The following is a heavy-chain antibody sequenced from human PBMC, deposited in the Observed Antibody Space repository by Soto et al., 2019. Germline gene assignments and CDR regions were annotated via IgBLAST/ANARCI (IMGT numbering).Heavy chain of an antibody. V-gene: IGHV6-1*01. J-gene: IGHJ3*02. Sequence: PSQTLSLTCAISGDSVSSNSAAWNWIRQSPSRGLEWLGRTYYRSKWYNDYAVSVKSRITINPDTSKNQFSLQLNSVTPEGTAVYYCARESSIFGVVPVAFDIWGQGTMVTVSS. CDR1: GDSVSSNSAA. CDR2: TYYRSKWYN. D-gene: IGHD3-3*01. CDR3: ARESSIFGVVPVAFDI.